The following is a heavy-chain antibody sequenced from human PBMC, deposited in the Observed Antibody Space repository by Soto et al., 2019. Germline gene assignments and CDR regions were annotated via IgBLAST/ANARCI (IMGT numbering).Heavy chain of an antibody. Sequence: QVQLVESGGGVVQPGRSLRLSCAASGFTFSSYAMHWVRQAPGKGLEWVAVISYDGSNKYYADSVKGRFTISRDNSKNTLYLQMNSLRAEATAVYYCARVDTAMVWFWFDPWGQGTLVTVSS. CDR2: ISYDGSNK. CDR1: GFTFSSYA. CDR3: ARVDTAMVWFWFDP. D-gene: IGHD5-18*01. J-gene: IGHJ5*02. V-gene: IGHV3-30-3*01.